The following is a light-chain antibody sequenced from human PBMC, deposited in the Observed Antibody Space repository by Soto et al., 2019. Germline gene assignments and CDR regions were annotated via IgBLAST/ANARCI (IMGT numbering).Light chain of an antibody. V-gene: IGLV1-40*01. CDR2: GNS. CDR3: QSYDSSLSGSNV. Sequence: QSVLTQPPSVSGAPGQRVTISCTGSSSNIGAGYDVHWYQQLPGTAPKFLIYGNSNRPSGVPDRFSGSKSGTSASLAITGLLAEDEADYYCQSYDSSLSGSNVFGTGTKVTVL. CDR1: SSNIGAGYD. J-gene: IGLJ1*01.